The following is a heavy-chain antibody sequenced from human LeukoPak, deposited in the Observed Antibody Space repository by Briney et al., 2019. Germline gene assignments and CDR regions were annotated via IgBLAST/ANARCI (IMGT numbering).Heavy chain of an antibody. CDR1: GFTFSSYA. D-gene: IGHD3-3*01. J-gene: IGHJ4*02. Sequence: GGSLRLSCAASGFTFSSYAMHWVRQAPGKGLEWVAVISYDGSNKYYADSVKGRFTISRDNSKNTLYLQMNSLRAEDTAVYYRARVNSPYYDFWSGHDYWGQGTLVTVSS. CDR3: ARVNSPYYDFWSGHDY. V-gene: IGHV3-30-3*01. CDR2: ISYDGSNK.